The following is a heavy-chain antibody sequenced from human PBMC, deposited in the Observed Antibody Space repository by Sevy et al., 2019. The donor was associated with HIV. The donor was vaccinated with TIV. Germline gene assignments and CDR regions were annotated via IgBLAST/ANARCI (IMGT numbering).Heavy chain of an antibody. CDR1: VSSGLISTSNSY. CDR2: VHYRGST. V-gene: IGHV4-39*01. Sequence: SETLSLSCTVSVSSGLISTSNSYWGWIRQPPGKGLEWIGSVHYRGSTYYHPSLKSRVTISIHTSRNLFSLELKSVTAADTAFYFCARHDGVNPEYFDSWGRGILVTVSS. CDR3: ARHDGVNPEYFDS. D-gene: IGHD4-17*01. J-gene: IGHJ4*02.